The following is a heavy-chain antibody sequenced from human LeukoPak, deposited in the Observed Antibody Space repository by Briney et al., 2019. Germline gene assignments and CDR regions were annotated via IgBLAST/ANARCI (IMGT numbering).Heavy chain of an antibody. V-gene: IGHV3-64*01. CDR2: ISSNGGST. CDR3: AKGDSGWYIGDFDY. Sequence: GGSLRLSCAASGFTFSSYAMHWVRQAPGKGLEYVSAISSNGGSTYYANSVKGRFTISRDNSKNTLYLQMNSLRAEDTAVYYCAKGDSGWYIGDFDYWGQGTPVTVSS. CDR1: GFTFSSYA. D-gene: IGHD6-19*01. J-gene: IGHJ4*02.